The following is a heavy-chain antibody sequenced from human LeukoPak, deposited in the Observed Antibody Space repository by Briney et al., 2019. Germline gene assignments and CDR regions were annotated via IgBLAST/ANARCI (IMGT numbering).Heavy chain of an antibody. CDR1: GYTFTSYY. D-gene: IGHD5-24*01. CDR2: INPSGGST. V-gene: IGHV1-46*01. J-gene: IGHJ3*02. CDR3: ARVLGGRDGYNRDGWAFDI. Sequence: ASVKVSCKASGYTFTSYYMHWVRQAPGQGLEWMGIINPSGGSTSYAQKFQGRVTMTRDTSTGTVYMELSSLRSEDTAVYYCARVLGGRDGYNRDGWAFDIWGQGTMVTVSS.